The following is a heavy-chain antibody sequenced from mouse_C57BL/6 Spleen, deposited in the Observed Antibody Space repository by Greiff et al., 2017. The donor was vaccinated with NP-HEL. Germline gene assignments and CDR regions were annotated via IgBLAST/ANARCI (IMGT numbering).Heavy chain of an antibody. CDR3: ASRGYREYDPFDY. V-gene: IGHV1-69*01. CDR1: GYTFTSYW. CDR2: IDPSDSYT. D-gene: IGHD2-14*01. J-gene: IGHJ2*01. Sequence: QVQLQQSGAELVMPGASVKLSCKASGYTFTSYWMHWVKQRPGQGLEWIGEIDPSDSYTNYNQKFKGKSTLTVDKSSSTAYMQLSSLTSEDSAVYYCASRGYREYDPFDYWGQGTTLTVSS.